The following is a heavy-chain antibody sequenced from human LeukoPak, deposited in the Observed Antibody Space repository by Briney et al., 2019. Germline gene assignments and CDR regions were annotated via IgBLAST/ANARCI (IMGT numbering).Heavy chain of an antibody. V-gene: IGHV1-2*02. CDR1: GYTFTGYY. D-gene: IGHD3-22*01. CDR3: ARVEEGSGYYYVPFDY. J-gene: IGHJ4*02. Sequence: WASVKVSCKASGYTFTGYYMHWVRQAPGQGLEWMGWINPNSGGTNYAQKFQGRVTMTRDTSISTAYMELSRLRSDDTAVYYCARVEEGSGYYYVPFDYWGQGTLVTVSS. CDR2: INPNSGGT.